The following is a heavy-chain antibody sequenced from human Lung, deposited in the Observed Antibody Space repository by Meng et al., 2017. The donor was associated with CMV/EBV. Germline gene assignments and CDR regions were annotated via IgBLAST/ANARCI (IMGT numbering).Heavy chain of an antibody. CDR1: GCSISSSNW. J-gene: IGHJ4*02. CDR2: IYHSGST. CDR3: ASFPPPGKQWLVTDY. Sequence: QVQPTGSGPGLVNPSGTLALTCAVSGCSISSSNWWSWVRQPPGKGLEWIGEIYHSGSTNYNPSLKSRVTISVDKSKNQFSLKLSSVTAADTAVYYCASFPPPGKQWLVTDYWGQGTLVTVSS. V-gene: IGHV4-4*02. D-gene: IGHD6-19*01.